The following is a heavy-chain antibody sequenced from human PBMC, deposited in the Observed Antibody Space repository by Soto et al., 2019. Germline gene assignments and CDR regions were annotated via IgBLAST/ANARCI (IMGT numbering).Heavy chain of an antibody. V-gene: IGHV3-53*01. CDR3: ARDREKIAAAGRNYYYYGMDV. CDR2: IYSGGST. CDR1: GFTVSSNY. D-gene: IGHD6-13*01. Sequence: PGGSLRLSCAASGFTVSSNYVSWVRQAPGKGLEWVSVIYSGGSTYYADSVKGRFTISRDNSKNTLYLQMNSLRAEDTAVYYCARDREKIAAAGRNYYYYGMDVWGQGTTVTVSS. J-gene: IGHJ6*02.